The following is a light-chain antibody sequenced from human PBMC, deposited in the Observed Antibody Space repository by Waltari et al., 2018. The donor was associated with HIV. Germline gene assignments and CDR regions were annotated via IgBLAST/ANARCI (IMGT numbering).Light chain of an antibody. CDR3: HQRSSWPLT. CDR2: GAS. Sequence: EIVLTQSPATLSLSPGERATLSCRASQGVSSYLAWYQQKPGQAPRLLIYGASSRATGIPARFSGSGSGTDFTLTISSLEPGDFGVYYCHQRSSWPLTFGQGTRLEIK. V-gene: IGKV3-11*01. CDR1: QGVSSY. J-gene: IGKJ5*01.